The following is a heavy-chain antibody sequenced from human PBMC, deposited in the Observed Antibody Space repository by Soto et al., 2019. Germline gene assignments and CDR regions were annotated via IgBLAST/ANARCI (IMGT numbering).Heavy chain of an antibody. D-gene: IGHD1-26*01. J-gene: IGHJ5*02. V-gene: IGHV4-59*01. CDR3: ARIRGSPLHGNWFDP. Sequence: PSETLSLTCTVSGGSISSYYWSWIRQPPGKGLEWIGYIYYSGSTNYNPSLKSRVTISVDTSKNQFSLKLSSVTAADTAVYYCARIRGSPLHGNWFDPWRQGTLVTVSS. CDR2: IYYSGST. CDR1: GGSISSYY.